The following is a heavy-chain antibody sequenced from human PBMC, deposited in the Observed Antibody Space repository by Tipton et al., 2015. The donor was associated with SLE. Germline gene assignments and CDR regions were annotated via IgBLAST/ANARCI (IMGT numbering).Heavy chain of an antibody. D-gene: IGHD6-19*01. CDR2: ISGSGGST. Sequence: SLRLSCAASGFTFSSYAMSWVRQAPGKGLEWVSAISGSGGSTYYADSVKGRFTISRDNSKNTLYLQMNSLRAADTAVYYCGVSSGCSTSPLDNGGQGSLVHVSP. CDR1: GFTFSSYA. CDR3: GVSSGCSTSPLDN. J-gene: IGHJ4*02. V-gene: IGHV3-23*01.